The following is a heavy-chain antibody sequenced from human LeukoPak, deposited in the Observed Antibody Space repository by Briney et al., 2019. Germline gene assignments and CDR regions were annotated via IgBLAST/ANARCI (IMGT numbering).Heavy chain of an antibody. CDR1: GYTFTSYG. V-gene: IGHV1-8*02. D-gene: IGHD3-22*01. CDR2: IGAYNGNT. CDR3: ASRPETYDSSGGGTDY. J-gene: IGHJ4*02. Sequence: PSVKVSCKASGYTFTSYGISWVRQAPGQGLGGRGWIGAYNGNTGYAQKFQGRVTMTRNTSISTAYMELSSLRSEDTAVYYCASRPETYDSSGGGTDYWGQGTLVTVSS.